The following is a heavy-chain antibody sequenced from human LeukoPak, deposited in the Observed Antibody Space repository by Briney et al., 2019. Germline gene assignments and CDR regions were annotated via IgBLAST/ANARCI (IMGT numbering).Heavy chain of an antibody. CDR3: AKDFEDQLNLFYFDY. CDR2: IRYDGSNK. CDR1: GFTFDDYD. D-gene: IGHD2-2*01. V-gene: IGHV3-30*02. J-gene: IGHJ4*02. Sequence: GGSLRLSCAASGFTFDDYDMTWVRQAPGKGLEWVAFIRYDGSNKYYADSVKGRFTISRDNSKNTLYLQMNSLRAEDTAVYYCAKDFEDQLNLFYFDYWGQGTLVTVSS.